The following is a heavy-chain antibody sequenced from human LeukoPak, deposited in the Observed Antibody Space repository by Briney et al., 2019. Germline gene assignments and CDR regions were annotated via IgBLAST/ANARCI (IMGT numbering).Heavy chain of an antibody. CDR2: IIPIFGTA. J-gene: IGHJ5*02. CDR3: ARGCYDSSGYRFDP. CDR1: GGTFSSYA. V-gene: IGHV1-69*13. Sequence: ASVTVSCTASGGTFSSYAISWVRQAPGQGLEWMGGIIPIFGTANYAQKFQGRVTITADESTSTAYMELSSLRSKDTAVYYCARGCYDSSGYRFDPWGQGTLVTVSS. D-gene: IGHD3-22*01.